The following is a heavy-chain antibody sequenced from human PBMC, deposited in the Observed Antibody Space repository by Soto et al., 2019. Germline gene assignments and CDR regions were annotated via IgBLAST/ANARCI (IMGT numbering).Heavy chain of an antibody. V-gene: IGHV3-53*01. CDR2: IYSGGYT. J-gene: IGHJ4*02. CDR3: GKLGGGGGY. CDR1: GFTVSNNY. Sequence: EVQLVESGGGLIQPGGSLRLSCAVSGFTVSNNYMSWVRQAPGKGLEGVSVIYSGGYTAYGDSVKGRFTISRDNSKNQLYLKMNGTGPHDRAFYSWGKLGGGGGYWGQGTLVTVSS. D-gene: IGHD3-10*01.